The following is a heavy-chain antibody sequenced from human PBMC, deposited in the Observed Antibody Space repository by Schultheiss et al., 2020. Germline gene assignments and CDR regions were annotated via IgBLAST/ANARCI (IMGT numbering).Heavy chain of an antibody. CDR2: IYYSGST. Sequence: SQTLSLTCTVSGGSIRSSTHYWGWIRQPPGKGLEWIGYIYYSGSTYYNPSLKSRVTISVDTSKNQFSLELSSVIATDTAVYYCARWVQPYFDYWGQGTLVTVSS. D-gene: IGHD2-2*01. V-gene: IGHV4-30-4*08. CDR3: ARWVQPYFDY. J-gene: IGHJ4*02. CDR1: GGSIRSSTHY.